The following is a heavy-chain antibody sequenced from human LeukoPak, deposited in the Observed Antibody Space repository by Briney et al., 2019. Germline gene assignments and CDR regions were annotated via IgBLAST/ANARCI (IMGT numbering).Heavy chain of an antibody. J-gene: IGHJ5*02. CDR1: GYTFTSDG. CDR2: IIPILGTA. Sequence: SVKVSCKASGYTFTSDGISWVRQAPGQGLEWMGGIIPILGTANYAQKFQGRVTITADESTSTAYMELSSLRSEDTAVYYCAREGASGWSPKLWPFDPWGQGTLVTVSS. CDR3: AREGASGWSPKLWPFDP. D-gene: IGHD6-19*01. V-gene: IGHV1-69*13.